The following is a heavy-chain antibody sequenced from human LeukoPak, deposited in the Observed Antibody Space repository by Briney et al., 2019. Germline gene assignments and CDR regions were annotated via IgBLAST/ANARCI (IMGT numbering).Heavy chain of an antibody. J-gene: IGHJ3*02. CDR2: ISAYNGNT. CDR3: ARVWYQLLAVAGSSLWDI. CDR1: GYTFTSYG. D-gene: IGHD2-2*01. V-gene: IGHV1-18*01. Sequence: ASVKVSCKASGYTFTSYGISWVRQAPGQGLEWMGWISAYNGNTNYAQKLQGRVTMTTDPSTSTAYMELRSLRSDDTAVYYCARVWYQLLAVAGSSLWDIWGQGTMVTVSS.